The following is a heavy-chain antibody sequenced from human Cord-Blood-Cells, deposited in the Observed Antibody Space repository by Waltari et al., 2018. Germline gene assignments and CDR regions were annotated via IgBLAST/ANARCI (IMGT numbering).Heavy chain of an antibody. D-gene: IGHD1-1*01. Sequence: QVQLVESGGGVVQPGRSLRLSCAASGFTFSSYGMHWVRQAPGKGLEWVAVIWYDGSNKYSADSVKGRFTMSRDNSKNTLYLQMNSLRAEDTAVYYCSAEMNGLNVWGQGTTVTVSS. CDR3: SAEMNGLNV. CDR2: IWYDGSNK. J-gene: IGHJ6*02. V-gene: IGHV3-33*01. CDR1: GFTFSSYG.